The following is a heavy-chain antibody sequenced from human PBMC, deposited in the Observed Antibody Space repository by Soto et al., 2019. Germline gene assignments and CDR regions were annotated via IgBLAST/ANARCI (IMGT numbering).Heavy chain of an antibody. CDR1: GFTFSSYG. Sequence: QVKLVESGGGVVQPGRSLRLSCAASGFTFSSYGMHWVRQAPGKGLEWVAVISYDGSNKYYADSVKGRFTISRDNSNNTLYMQMNSLRAEDTAVYYCAKSLGDSTFDYWGQGTLVTVSS. CDR3: AKSLGDSTFDY. D-gene: IGHD4-17*01. CDR2: ISYDGSNK. V-gene: IGHV3-30*18. J-gene: IGHJ4*02.